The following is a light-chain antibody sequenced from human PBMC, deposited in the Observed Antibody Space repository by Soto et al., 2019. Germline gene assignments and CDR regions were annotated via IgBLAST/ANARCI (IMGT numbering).Light chain of an antibody. CDR2: EVS. J-gene: IGLJ3*02. Sequence: QSALTQPASVSVSPGQSITISCTGTSSDVGGYNYVSWYQQHPDKAPKLMIYEVSNRPSGVSNRFSGSKSGNTASLTISGLQAEDEADYYCNSYTSSSTRVFGGGTKLTVL. CDR1: SSDVGGYNY. CDR3: NSYTSSSTRV. V-gene: IGLV2-14*01.